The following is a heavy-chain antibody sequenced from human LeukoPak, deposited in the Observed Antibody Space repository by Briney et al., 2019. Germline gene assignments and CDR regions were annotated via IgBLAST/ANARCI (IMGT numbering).Heavy chain of an antibody. CDR3: AGERYCSGGSCYAYYYYYYGMDV. CDR2: IYHSGST. CDR1: GYSISSGYY. D-gene: IGHD2-15*01. V-gene: IGHV4-38-2*02. J-gene: IGHJ6*02. Sequence: PSETLSLTCTVSGYSISSGYYWGWIRQPPGKGLEWIGSIYHSGSTYYNPSLKSRVTISVDTFTNQFSLNLSSVTAADTAVYYCAGERYCSGGSCYAYYYYYYGMDVWGQGTTVTVSS.